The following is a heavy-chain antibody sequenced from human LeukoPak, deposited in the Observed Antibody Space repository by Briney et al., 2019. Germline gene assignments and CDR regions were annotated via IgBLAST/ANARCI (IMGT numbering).Heavy chain of an antibody. CDR1: GFTFNSFG. V-gene: IGHV3-23*01. CDR3: ARDPTRWRQLDYFDS. Sequence: GGSLRLTCAASGFTFNSFGMSWVRQAPGKGPEWLSGISADGNSPYYADSMKGRFAISRDNSKNMVYLQMNSLRVEDTAGYYCARDPTRWRQLDYFDSWGQGILVTVSS. J-gene: IGHJ4*02. CDR2: ISADGNSP. D-gene: IGHD5-24*01.